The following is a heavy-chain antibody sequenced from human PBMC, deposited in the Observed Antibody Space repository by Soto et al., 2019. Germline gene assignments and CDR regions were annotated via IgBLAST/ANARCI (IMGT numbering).Heavy chain of an antibody. CDR2: ISGSGGST. D-gene: IGHD3-9*01. V-gene: IGHV3-23*01. CDR1: GFTFSSYA. Sequence: GGSLRLSCAASGFTFSSYAMSWVRQAPGKGLEWVSAISGSGGSTYYADSVKGRFTISRDNSKNTLYLQMNSLRAEDTAVYYCAKDRSQSNYYDILTVYLVYWGQGTQVTVSS. J-gene: IGHJ4*02. CDR3: AKDRSQSNYYDILTVYLVY.